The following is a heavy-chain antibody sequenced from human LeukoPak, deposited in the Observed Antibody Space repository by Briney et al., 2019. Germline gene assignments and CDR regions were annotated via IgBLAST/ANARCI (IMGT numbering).Heavy chain of an antibody. CDR2: YYHGGSN. CDR1: GYSISSCYY. J-gene: IGHJ2*01. Sequence: SETLSLTCAVSGYSISSCYYWGWLRPPPGEGLEWIGSYYHGGSNYYNPSLKSRVTISVDTSKSQFSLKLSSVTAADAAVYYCARRLYSSSYWYFDLWGRGTLVTVSS. D-gene: IGHD6-6*01. CDR3: ARRLYSSSYWYFDL. V-gene: IGHV4-38-2*01.